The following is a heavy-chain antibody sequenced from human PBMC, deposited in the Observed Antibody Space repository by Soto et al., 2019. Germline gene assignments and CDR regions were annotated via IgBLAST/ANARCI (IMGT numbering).Heavy chain of an antibody. CDR1: GDSVTTCN. J-gene: IGHJ5*02. D-gene: IGHD3-22*01. Sequence: SETLSLTCTLSGDSVTTCNWNWLRQPPEKRLDWIGFMYFAGSFNYNPSLSSRVTISVETSKYLFSMTLTSVTAADTAVYYCARSYYDSTGFAVDPWGQGILVTVSS. CDR3: ARSYYDSTGFAVDP. CDR2: MYFAGSF. V-gene: IGHV4-59*02.